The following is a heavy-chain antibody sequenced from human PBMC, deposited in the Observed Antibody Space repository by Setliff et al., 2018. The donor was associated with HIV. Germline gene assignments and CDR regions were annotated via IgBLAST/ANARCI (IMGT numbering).Heavy chain of an antibody. Sequence: PETLSLTCAVYGGSLSGYHWSWIRQSPEKGLEWIGEVNHSGSTNYNPSLKSRVTMSVDTSKNQFSLKLSSVTAADTAVYYCARGGGYDRSGYYPFDYWGQGTPVTVSS. D-gene: IGHD3-22*01. CDR2: VNHSGST. J-gene: IGHJ4*02. CDR3: ARGGGYDRSGYYPFDY. CDR1: GGSLSGYH. V-gene: IGHV4-34*01.